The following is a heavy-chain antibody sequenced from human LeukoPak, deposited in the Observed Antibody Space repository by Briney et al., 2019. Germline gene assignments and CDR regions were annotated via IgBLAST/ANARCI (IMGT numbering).Heavy chain of an antibody. CDR2: IYYSGST. J-gene: IGHJ4*02. Sequence: SETLSLTCTVSGGSISTYYWSWIRQPPGKGLEWIGYIYYSGSTNYNPSLNNRVTISAGTSKNQFSLNLRSVTAADSATYYCAMDRDGYNYFFDYWGQGILVTVSS. CDR3: AMDRDGYNYFFDY. V-gene: IGHV4-59*01. D-gene: IGHD5-24*01. CDR1: GGSISTYY.